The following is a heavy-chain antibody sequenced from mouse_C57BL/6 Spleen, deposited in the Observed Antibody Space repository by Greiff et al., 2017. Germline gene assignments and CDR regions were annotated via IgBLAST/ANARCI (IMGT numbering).Heavy chain of an antibody. J-gene: IGHJ2*01. CDR2: INPYNGGT. Sequence: VQLQQSGPVLVKPGASVKMSCKASGYTFTDYYMNWVKQSHGKSLEWIGVINPYNGGTSYNQKFKGKATLTVDKSSSTAYMELNSLTSEDSAVYYCARYYYGSSYCFDYWGQGTTRTVSS. CDR3: ARYYYGSSYCFDY. V-gene: IGHV1-19*01. CDR1: GYTFTDYY. D-gene: IGHD1-1*01.